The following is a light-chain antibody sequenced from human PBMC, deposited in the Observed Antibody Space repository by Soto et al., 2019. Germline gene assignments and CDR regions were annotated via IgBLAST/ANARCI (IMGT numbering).Light chain of an antibody. CDR3: MQAVQTPFT. J-gene: IGKJ3*01. Sequence: DIVLTQSPLSLPVTPGEPASISCRSSQSLLHSNGFQYLDWYLQKPGQSPQLLIYMGSNRASGVPDRFSGSGSGTDFTLKISRVEADDVGVYYCMQAVQTPFTFGPGTKVDIK. CDR2: MGS. CDR1: QSLLHSNGFQY. V-gene: IGKV2-28*01.